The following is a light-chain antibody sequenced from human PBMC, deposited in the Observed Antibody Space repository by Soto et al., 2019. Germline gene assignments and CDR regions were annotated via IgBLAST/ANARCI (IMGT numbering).Light chain of an antibody. Sequence: DIQMTQSPSSLSASVGDGVTITCRATQSISRYLDWYQQKPGKAPELLIYAASSLQSGVPSRFSGSGSGTDFTLTINNLQPEDFATYYCQQTYRSFGQGTKVEVK. J-gene: IGKJ1*01. V-gene: IGKV1-39*01. CDR3: QQTYRS. CDR2: AAS. CDR1: QSISRY.